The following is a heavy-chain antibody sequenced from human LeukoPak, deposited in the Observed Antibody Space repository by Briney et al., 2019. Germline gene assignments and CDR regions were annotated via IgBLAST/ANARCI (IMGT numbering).Heavy chain of an antibody. D-gene: IGHD5-12*01. CDR2: ISSSSSYI. CDR3: AIGYSGYDGPFDY. V-gene: IGHV3-21*01. CDR1: GFTFSSYS. J-gene: IGHJ4*02. Sequence: GGSLRLSCAASGFTFSSYSMNWVRQAPGKGLEWVSSISSSSSYIYYADSVKGRFTISRDNAKNSLYLQMNSLRAEDTAVYYCAIGYSGYDGPFDYWGQGTLVTVSS.